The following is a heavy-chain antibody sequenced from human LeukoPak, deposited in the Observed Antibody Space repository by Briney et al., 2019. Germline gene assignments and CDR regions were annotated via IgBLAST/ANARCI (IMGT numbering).Heavy chain of an antibody. CDR2: FIYSGGGT. V-gene: IGHV3-23*01. D-gene: IGHD5/OR15-5a*01. Sequence: GASLRLSCAASGFIFSNYAMNWVRQAPGKGLEWVSFIYSGGGTKYADSVRDRFTISRDNSRNTLYLQMSSLRSEDTAVYYCAKDRRPDGVYDLDYWGQGTLVTVSS. J-gene: IGHJ4*02. CDR3: AKDRRPDGVYDLDY. CDR1: GFIFSNYA.